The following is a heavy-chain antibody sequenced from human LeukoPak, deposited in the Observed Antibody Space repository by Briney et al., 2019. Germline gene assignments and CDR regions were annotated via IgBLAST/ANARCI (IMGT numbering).Heavy chain of an antibody. J-gene: IGHJ4*02. D-gene: IGHD5-18*01. CDR2: ISGHNGNT. CDR3: VRQVDITMALPDY. CDR1: GYTFSSYG. V-gene: IGHV1-18*01. Sequence: GASVKVSCKASGYTFSSYGITWVRQAPGQGLEWMGWISGHNGNTNYAQKFQGRVTMTTDTSTTTAYMELRSLRSDDTAVYYCVRQVDITMALPDYWGQGTLVTVSS.